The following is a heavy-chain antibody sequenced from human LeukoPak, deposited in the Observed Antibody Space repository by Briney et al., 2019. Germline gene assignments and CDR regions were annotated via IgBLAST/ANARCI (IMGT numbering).Heavy chain of an antibody. J-gene: IGHJ4*02. Sequence: PGGSLRLSCAASGFTFDDYGMSWVRQAPGKGLEWVSGINWNGGSTGYADSVKGRFTISRDNAQNSLYLQMNSLRAEDTAVYYCARCSGGSCWYFDYWGQGTLVTVSS. CDR1: GFTFDDYG. D-gene: IGHD2-15*01. CDR2: INWNGGST. V-gene: IGHV3-20*04. CDR3: ARCSGGSCWYFDY.